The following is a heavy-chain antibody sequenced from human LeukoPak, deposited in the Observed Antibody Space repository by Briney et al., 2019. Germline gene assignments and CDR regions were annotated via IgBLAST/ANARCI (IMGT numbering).Heavy chain of an antibody. CDR2: ISSSGGGT. CDR3: ANTADYGDQFDY. CDR1: GFTFSSYA. Sequence: GGSLRLSCAASGFTFSSYAMNWVRQAPGKGLEWVSVISSSGGGTYYADSVKGRFTISRDNSKNTLYLQINSLRAEDTATYYCANTADYGDQFDYWGQGTLVTVSS. J-gene: IGHJ4*02. V-gene: IGHV3-23*01. D-gene: IGHD4-17*01.